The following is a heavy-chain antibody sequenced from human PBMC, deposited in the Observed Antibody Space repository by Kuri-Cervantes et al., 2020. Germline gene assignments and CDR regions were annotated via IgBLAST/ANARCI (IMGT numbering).Heavy chain of an antibody. D-gene: IGHD2-15*01. Sequence: GGSLRLSCAASGFTFSSYGMHWVRQAPGKGLEWVAVTSYDGSNKYYADSVKGRFTISRDNVINSLFLQINSLRAEDSAVYYCAGEPRSLAYWGRGTLVTVSS. V-gene: IGHV3-30*03. J-gene: IGHJ4*02. CDR2: TSYDGSNK. CDR3: AGEPRSLAY. CDR1: GFTFSSYG.